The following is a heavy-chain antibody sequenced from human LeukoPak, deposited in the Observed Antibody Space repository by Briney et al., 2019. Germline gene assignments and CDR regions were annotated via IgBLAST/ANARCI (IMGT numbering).Heavy chain of an antibody. J-gene: IGHJ3*02. CDR2: ISYDGRNK. Sequence: GRSLRLSCAASGFTFSSYAIHWVRQAPGKGLEWVAVISYDGRNKNYADSVKGRFTISRDNSKNTLYLQMNSLRTEDTAVYYCAREYGDYDRDAFDIWGQGTMVTVSS. CDR1: GFTFSSYA. CDR3: AREYGDYDRDAFDI. D-gene: IGHD4-17*01. V-gene: IGHV3-30*04.